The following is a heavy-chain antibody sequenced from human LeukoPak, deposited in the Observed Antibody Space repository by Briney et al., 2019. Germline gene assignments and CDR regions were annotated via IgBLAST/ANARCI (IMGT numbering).Heavy chain of an antibody. V-gene: IGHV1-69*13. D-gene: IGHD3-9*01. CDR1: GYTFTSYG. J-gene: IGHJ4*02. CDR2: IIPIFGTA. Sequence: GASVKVSCKASGYTFTSYGISWVRQAPGQGLEWMGGIIPIFGTANYAQKFQGRVTITADESTSTAYMELSSLRSEDTAVYYCARWGYDILTGYYGGYFDYWGQGTLVTVSS. CDR3: ARWGYDILTGYYGGYFDY.